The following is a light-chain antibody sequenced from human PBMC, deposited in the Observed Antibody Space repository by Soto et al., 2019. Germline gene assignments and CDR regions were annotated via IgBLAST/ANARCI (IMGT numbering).Light chain of an antibody. J-gene: IGKJ1*01. Sequence: ETVLTQSPGTLSLSPGEGATLSCRASQTVKNDYLAWYQQRRGLPPRLLIFGASGRATGIPDRFSGSGSGTDFTLTISSLQAEDVAVYHCQQYYSSPTWTFGQGTKVEIK. CDR1: QTVKNDY. CDR3: QQYYSSPTWT. CDR2: GAS. V-gene: IGKV3-20*01.